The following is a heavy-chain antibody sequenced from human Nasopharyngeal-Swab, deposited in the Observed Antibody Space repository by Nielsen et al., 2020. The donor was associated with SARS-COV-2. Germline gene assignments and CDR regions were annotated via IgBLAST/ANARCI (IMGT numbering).Heavy chain of an antibody. J-gene: IGHJ4*02. CDR3: ARDSDFLSGLVDY. V-gene: IGHV4-59*01. D-gene: IGHD3-3*01. CDR2: IYYSGST. CDR1: GASISSYY. Sequence: SETLSLTCTVSGASISSYYWSWIRQTPGKGLEWIGYIYYSGSTTYNTSLESRVSISVDTSKNEFSMKLSSVTTADTAVYYCARDSDFLSGLVDYWGQGTLVTVSS.